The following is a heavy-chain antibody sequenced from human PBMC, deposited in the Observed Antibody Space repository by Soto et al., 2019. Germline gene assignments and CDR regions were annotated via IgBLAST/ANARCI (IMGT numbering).Heavy chain of an antibody. CDR2: VSHDGRKT. J-gene: IGHJ4*02. CDR1: GFTFSDYA. V-gene: IGHV3-30*18. Sequence: PGVTLRLACAASGFTFSDYAMHWVRQAPGKGLEWVAVVSHDGRKTHYADSVKGRFTISRDSSKNTVSLEMTSLRAEDTAVYYCAKGGRQWLVTSDFNYRGQGALVTVSS. CDR3: AKGGRQWLVTSDFNY. D-gene: IGHD6-19*01.